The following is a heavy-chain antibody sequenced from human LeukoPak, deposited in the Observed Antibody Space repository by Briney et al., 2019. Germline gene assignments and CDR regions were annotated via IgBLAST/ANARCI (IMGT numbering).Heavy chain of an antibody. CDR3: AKDARRTNGWYFFDH. CDR1: GFAFSSQA. J-gene: IGHJ4*02. Sequence: GGSLRLSCAASGFAFSSQAMGWVRQAPGKGLEWVSVISDSGRTTYYADSVKGRFTISRDNSKNTLFLQMNSLRAEDTAVYYCAKDARRTNGWYFFDHWGQGTLVTVSS. V-gene: IGHV3-23*01. D-gene: IGHD6-19*01. CDR2: ISDSGRTT.